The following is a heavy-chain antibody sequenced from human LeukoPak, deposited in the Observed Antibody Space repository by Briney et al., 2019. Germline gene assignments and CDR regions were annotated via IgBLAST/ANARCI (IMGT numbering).Heavy chain of an antibody. CDR3: ARDLAKYSSGWYAGGY. J-gene: IGHJ4*02. Sequence: GASVKVSCKASGCTFTSYGISWVRQAPGQGLEWMGWISAYNGNTNYAQKLQGRVTMTTDTSTSTAYMELRSLRSDDTAVYYCARDLAKYSSGWYAGGYWGQRTLVTVSS. V-gene: IGHV1-18*01. D-gene: IGHD6-19*01. CDR2: ISAYNGNT. CDR1: GCTFTSYG.